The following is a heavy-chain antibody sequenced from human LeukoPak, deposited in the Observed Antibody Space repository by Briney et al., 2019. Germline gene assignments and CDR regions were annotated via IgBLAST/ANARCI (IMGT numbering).Heavy chain of an antibody. Sequence: PGGSLRLSCAASGFTFSSYGMHWVRQAPGKGLEWVAVISYDGSNKYYADSVKGRFTISRDNSKNTLYLQMNSLRAEDTAVYYCAKVGYYYGIDYWGQGTLVTVSS. CDR3: AKVGYYYGIDY. CDR1: GFTFSSYG. CDR2: ISYDGSNK. J-gene: IGHJ4*02. D-gene: IGHD3-22*01. V-gene: IGHV3-30*18.